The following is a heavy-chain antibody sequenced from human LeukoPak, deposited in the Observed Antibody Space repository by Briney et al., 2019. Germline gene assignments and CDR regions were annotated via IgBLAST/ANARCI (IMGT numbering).Heavy chain of an antibody. Sequence: GGSLRLSCAASGFTFSSYEMNWVRQAPGKGLEWVSYISSSGSTIYYADSVKGRFTISRDNAKNSLYLQMNSLRAEDTAVYYRGRAFPGIAVAGMYYFDYWGQGTLVTVSS. J-gene: IGHJ4*02. D-gene: IGHD6-19*01. CDR2: ISSSGSTI. V-gene: IGHV3-48*03. CDR1: GFTFSSYE. CDR3: GRAFPGIAVAGMYYFDY.